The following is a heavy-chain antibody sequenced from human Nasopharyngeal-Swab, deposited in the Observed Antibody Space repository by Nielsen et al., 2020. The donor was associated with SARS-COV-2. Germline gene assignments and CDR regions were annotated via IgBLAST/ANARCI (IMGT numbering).Heavy chain of an antibody. V-gene: IGHV3-48*03. CDR1: GFTFSSYE. J-gene: IGHJ6*02. D-gene: IGHD4-17*01. Sequence: GGSLRLSCAASGFTFSSYEMNWVRQAPGKGLEWGSYISSSGSTIYSAHSVKCRFTISIDNAKNSLYLQMNSLRAEDTAVYYCARDYGDYERMQYYYYYGMDVWGQGTTVTVSS. CDR2: ISSSGSTI. CDR3: ARDYGDYERMQYYYYYGMDV.